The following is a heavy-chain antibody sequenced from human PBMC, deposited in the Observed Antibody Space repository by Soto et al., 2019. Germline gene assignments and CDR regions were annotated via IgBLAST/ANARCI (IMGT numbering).Heavy chain of an antibody. J-gene: IGHJ5*02. CDR2: INHSGST. CDR3: AREILTGYYPAGWFDP. CDR1: GGSFSGYY. D-gene: IGHD3-9*01. Sequence: SETLSLTCAVYGGSFSGYYWTWIRQPPGTGLEWIGEINHSGSTNYNPSLKSRVTISVDTSKKQFSLKLTSVTAADTAVYYCAREILTGYYPAGWFDPWGQGTLVTVSS. V-gene: IGHV4-34*01.